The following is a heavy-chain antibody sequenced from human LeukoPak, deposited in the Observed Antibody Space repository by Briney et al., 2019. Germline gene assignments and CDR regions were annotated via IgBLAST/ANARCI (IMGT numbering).Heavy chain of an antibody. J-gene: IGHJ6*02. CDR1: GYSYTSYW. D-gene: IGHD4-17*01. CDR3: ARTMVTTSYAMDV. CDR2: IYAGDCNT. V-gene: IGHV5-51*01. Sequence: GESLKIPCKCSGYSYTSYWIGGARQMPGTCLEWMEIIYAGDCNTRYSPSFQGQVTISADTSISTAYLQWSSLKASDTAMYYCARTMVTTSYAMDVWGPGAPVTVSS.